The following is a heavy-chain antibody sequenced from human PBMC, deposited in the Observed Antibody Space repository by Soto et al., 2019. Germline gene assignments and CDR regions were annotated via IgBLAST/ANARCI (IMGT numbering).Heavy chain of an antibody. CDR2: IYYSGST. Sequence: ASETLSLTCTVSGGSISSGGYYWSWIRQHPGKGLEWIGYIYYSGSTYYNPSLKSRVTISVDTSKNQFSLKLSSVTAADTAVYYCARGIVVVPAANRLRGEYYGMDVWGQGTTVTVSS. V-gene: IGHV4-31*03. J-gene: IGHJ6*02. CDR1: GGSISSGGYY. D-gene: IGHD2-2*01. CDR3: ARGIVVVPAANRLRGEYYGMDV.